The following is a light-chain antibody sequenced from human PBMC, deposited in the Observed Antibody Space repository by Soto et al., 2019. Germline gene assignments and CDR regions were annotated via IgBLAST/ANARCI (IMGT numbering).Light chain of an antibody. CDR3: CSDAGSNTWV. V-gene: IGLV2-23*01. Sequence: QSALTQPASVSGSPGQSITISCTGTSSDVGSYNLVSWYQQHPGKAPKLMIYEGSKRPSGVSNRFSGSKSGNTASLTISGLQAEDEADYYCCSDAGSNTWVFGGGTKVTVL. CDR1: SSDVGSYNL. J-gene: IGLJ3*02. CDR2: EGS.